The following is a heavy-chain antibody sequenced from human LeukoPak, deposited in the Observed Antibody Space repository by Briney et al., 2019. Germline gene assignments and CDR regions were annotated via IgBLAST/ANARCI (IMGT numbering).Heavy chain of an antibody. Sequence: SETLSLTCTVSGGSISSGGYYWSWIRQPPGKGLEWIGYIYHSGSTYYNPSLKSRVTISVDTSKNQFSLKLSSVTAADTAVYYCARDRLDSSGYFDYWGQGTLVTVSS. CDR3: ARDRLDSSGYFDY. V-gene: IGHV4-30-2*01. D-gene: IGHD3-22*01. CDR2: IYHSGST. J-gene: IGHJ4*02. CDR1: GGSISSGGYY.